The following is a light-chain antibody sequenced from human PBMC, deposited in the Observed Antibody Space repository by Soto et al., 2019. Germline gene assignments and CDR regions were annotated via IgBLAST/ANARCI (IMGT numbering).Light chain of an antibody. J-gene: IGKJ1*01. CDR3: QHYVNSPPGT. Sequence: EIVLTQSPGTLSLSPGERATLSRRASQSVSSSYLAWYQQKPGQAPRLLIYGASSRATGIPDRFSGSGSGTDFPLTISRLEPEDFVVYYCQHYVNSPPGTFGQGTKVDIK. V-gene: IGKV3-20*01. CDR1: QSVSSSY. CDR2: GAS.